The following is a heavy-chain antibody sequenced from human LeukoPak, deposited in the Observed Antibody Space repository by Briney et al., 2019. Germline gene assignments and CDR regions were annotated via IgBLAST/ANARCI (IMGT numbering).Heavy chain of an antibody. D-gene: IGHD3-16*01. CDR2: ISGSGAGT. Sequence: GGTLRLSCAASGFTFNSYGMSWVRQAPGKGLEWVSAISGSGAGTYYADSVKGRFTISRDYSQNTLSLQMNSLRAEDTAVYYCVKDLGGPMLTFGGQRGYFDYWGQGALVTVSS. CDR1: GFTFNSYG. V-gene: IGHV3-23*01. CDR3: VKDLGGPMLTFGGQRGYFDY. J-gene: IGHJ4*02.